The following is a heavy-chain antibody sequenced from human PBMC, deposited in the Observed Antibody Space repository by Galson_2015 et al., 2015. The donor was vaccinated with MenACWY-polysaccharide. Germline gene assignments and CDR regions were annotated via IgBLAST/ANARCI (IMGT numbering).Heavy chain of an antibody. V-gene: IGHV3-7*01. Sequence: SLRLSCAASGLTFSNWWMTWVRQAPGKGLEWVASIKKDGSEKYYVDSVKGRFTISRDNAKDSLYLQMNSPRVEDTAVYYCARGHYGMDVWGQGTTVTVSS. CDR3: ARGHYGMDV. CDR1: GLTFSNWW. J-gene: IGHJ6*02. CDR2: IKKDGSEK.